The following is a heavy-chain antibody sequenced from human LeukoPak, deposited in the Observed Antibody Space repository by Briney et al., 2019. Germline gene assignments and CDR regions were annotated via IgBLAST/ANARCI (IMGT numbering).Heavy chain of an antibody. V-gene: IGHV1-8*01. CDR2: VNPNSGST. CDR3: ARRSDDYDSSAYYH. Sequence: ASVKVSCKTSGYTFTSYDLNWVRQATGQGLEWMGWVNPNSGSTGYAQKFQGRVTMTMDPSISTAYMELSSLRSEDTAVYYCARRSDDYDSSAYYHWGQGTLVTVS. D-gene: IGHD3-22*01. J-gene: IGHJ4*02. CDR1: GYTFTSYD.